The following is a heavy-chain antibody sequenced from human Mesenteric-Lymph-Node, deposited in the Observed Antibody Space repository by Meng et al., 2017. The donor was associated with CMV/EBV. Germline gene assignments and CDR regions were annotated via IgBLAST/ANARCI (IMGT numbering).Heavy chain of an antibody. CDR2: IKNDGTFT. D-gene: IGHD3-22*01. CDR3: ARMALYYDSSGYTDAFDI. CDR1: GFTFSSSW. J-gene: IGHJ3*02. V-gene: IGHV3-74*01. Sequence: LSLTCAASGFTFSSSWMHWVRQAPGKGLVWVSSIKNDGTFTAYADSVKGRFTVSRDNAKNSLYLQLNSLRAEDTAVYYCARMALYYDSSGYTDAFDIWGQGTMVTVSS.